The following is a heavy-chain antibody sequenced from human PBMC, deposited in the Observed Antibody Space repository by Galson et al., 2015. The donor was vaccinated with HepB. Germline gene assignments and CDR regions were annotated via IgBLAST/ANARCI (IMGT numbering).Heavy chain of an antibody. CDR1: GFTFSDYY. J-gene: IGHJ4*02. V-gene: IGHV3-11*01. CDR3: AKDILAAGLFLDY. CDR2: ISPSGSAT. D-gene: IGHD2-21*01. Sequence: SLRLSCAASGFTFSDYYMGWIRQAPGKGLEWVSYISPSGSATFYADSVGGRFTISRDNARNTLYLQMNSLRAEDTAVYYCAKDILAAGLFLDYWGRGILVTVSS.